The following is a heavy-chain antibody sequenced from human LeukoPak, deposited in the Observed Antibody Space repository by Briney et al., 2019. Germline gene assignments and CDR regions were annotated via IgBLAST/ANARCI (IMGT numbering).Heavy chain of an antibody. CDR3: AELGITMIGGV. D-gene: IGHD3-10*02. J-gene: IGHJ6*04. CDR1: GFTFSSYE. CDR2: ISSSGSTI. Sequence: GGSLRLFCAASGFTFSSYEMNWVRQAPGKGLEWVSYISSSGSTIYYADSVKRRFTISRDNAKNSLYLQMNSLRAEDTAVYYCAELGITMIGGVWGKGTTVTISS. V-gene: IGHV3-48*03.